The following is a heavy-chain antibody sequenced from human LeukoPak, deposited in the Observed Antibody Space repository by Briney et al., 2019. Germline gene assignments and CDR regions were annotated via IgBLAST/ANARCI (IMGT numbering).Heavy chain of an antibody. Sequence: ASVKVSCKASGGTFSSYAISWVRQAPGQGLEWMGGIIPIFGTANYAQKFQGRVTTTADKSTSTAYMELSSLRSEDTAVYYCAREAHTYYYDSSGPNYYYYYMDVWGKGTTVTVSS. D-gene: IGHD3-22*01. CDR2: IIPIFGTA. J-gene: IGHJ6*03. CDR1: GGTFSSYA. V-gene: IGHV1-69*06. CDR3: AREAHTYYYDSSGPNYYYYYMDV.